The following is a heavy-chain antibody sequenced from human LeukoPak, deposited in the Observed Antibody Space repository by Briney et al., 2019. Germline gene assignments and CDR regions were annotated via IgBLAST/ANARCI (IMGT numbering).Heavy chain of an antibody. J-gene: IGHJ6*04. V-gene: IGHV3-38-3*01. Sequence: GGSLRLSCAASGFTVSSNEMSWVRQAPGKGLEWVSSISGGSTYYADSRKGRFTISRDNSKNTLHLQMNSLRAEDTALYYCARVVTAWSMDVWGKGTTVTVSS. CDR1: GFTVSSNE. CDR2: ISGGST. CDR3: ARVVTAWSMDV. D-gene: IGHD2-21*02.